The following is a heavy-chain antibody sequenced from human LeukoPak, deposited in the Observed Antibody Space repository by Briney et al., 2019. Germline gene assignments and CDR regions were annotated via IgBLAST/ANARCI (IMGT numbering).Heavy chain of an antibody. CDR2: IHHSGST. CDR1: GDSISSNYW. J-gene: IGHJ4*02. V-gene: IGHV4-4*02. Sequence: PSETLSLTCAVSGDSISSNYWGTCVRQPPGKGLECIGEIHHSGSTNYSPSLKSRVTISVDNSRNQFSLGLSSVGAADTAVYYCARGIPGYFGTSGYYYEYWGQGTLVTVSS. CDR3: ARGIPGYFGTSGYYYEY. D-gene: IGHD3-22*01.